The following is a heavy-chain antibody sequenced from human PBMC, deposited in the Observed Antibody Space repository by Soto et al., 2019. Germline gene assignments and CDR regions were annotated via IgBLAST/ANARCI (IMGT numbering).Heavy chain of an antibody. CDR3: ATGGLFSS. CDR1: GEYFSGNY. J-gene: IGHJ5*02. V-gene: IGHV4-34*01. D-gene: IGHD3-3*01. CDR2: INHAGTT. Sequence: QVQLQQWGAGLLKPSETLSLTCDISGEYFSGNYWSWIRQTPGKGLEWLGEINHAGTTDYNPSVEDRIIISADASKNQFSLKLTSVTAMDTAVYYCATGGLFSSWGQGTLVTVSS.